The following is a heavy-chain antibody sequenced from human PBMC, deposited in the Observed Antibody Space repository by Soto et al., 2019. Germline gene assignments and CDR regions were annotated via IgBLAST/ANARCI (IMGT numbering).Heavy chain of an antibody. CDR2: ISYDGSNK. CDR3: AKDRQDYAILTGYYYYYGMDV. V-gene: IGHV3-30*18. J-gene: IGHJ6*02. D-gene: IGHD3-9*01. Sequence: VGSLRLSCAASGFTFSSYGMHWVRQAPGKGLEWVAVISYDGSNKYYADSVKGRFTISRDNSKNTLYMQMNSLRAEDTGVYYCAKDRQDYAILTGYYYYYGMDVWGQGTTVTVSS. CDR1: GFTFSSYG.